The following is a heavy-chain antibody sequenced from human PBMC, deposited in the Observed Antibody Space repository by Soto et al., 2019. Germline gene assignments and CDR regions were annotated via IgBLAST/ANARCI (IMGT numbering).Heavy chain of an antibody. Sequence: SGPTLVNPTETLTLTCAVSGFSLSNARMGVSWIRQPPGKALEWLAHIFSNDEKSYSTSLKSRLTISKDTSKSQVVLTMTNMDPVDTATYYCARIEYSSSRFDPWGQGTLVTVSS. D-gene: IGHD6-6*01. CDR2: IFSNDEK. CDR1: GFSLSNARMG. J-gene: IGHJ5*02. V-gene: IGHV2-26*01. CDR3: ARIEYSSSRFDP.